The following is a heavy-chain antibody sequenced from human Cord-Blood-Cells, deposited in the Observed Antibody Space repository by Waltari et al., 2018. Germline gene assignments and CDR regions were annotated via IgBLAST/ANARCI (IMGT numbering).Heavy chain of an antibody. CDR1: GYTFTSYG. V-gene: IGHV1-18*04. J-gene: IGHJ4*02. CDR3: ARDYFLIAARPAARHYFDY. CDR2: ISAYKGNT. D-gene: IGHD6-6*01. Sequence: QVQLVQSGAEVKKPGASVKVSCKASGYTFTSYGISWVRQAPGQGLEWMGWISAYKGNTNYAQKLQGRVTMTTDTSTSTAYMELRSLRSDDTAVYYCARDYFLIAARPAARHYFDYWGQGTLVTVSS.